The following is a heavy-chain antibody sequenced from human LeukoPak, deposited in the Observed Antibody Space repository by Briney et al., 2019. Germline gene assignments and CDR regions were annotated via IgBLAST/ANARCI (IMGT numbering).Heavy chain of an antibody. CDR1: GGSISSSDYY. D-gene: IGHD4-23*01. CDR3: GRLWYGANPASYWFFDL. Sequence: SETLSLTCTVSGGSISSSDYYWCWIRQPPGKGLEWIGGIYYSGNTYYNPSLKSRVTISVDTSRNQFSLKLSSVTAADTAVYYCGRLWYGANPASYWFFDLWGRGTLVTVSS. J-gene: IGHJ2*01. V-gene: IGHV4-39*01. CDR2: IYYSGNT.